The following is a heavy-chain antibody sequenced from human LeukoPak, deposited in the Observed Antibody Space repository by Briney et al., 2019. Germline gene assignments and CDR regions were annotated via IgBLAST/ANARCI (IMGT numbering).Heavy chain of an antibody. Sequence: GGSLRLSCAASGFTFSNYWMSWVGQAPGKGLEWVAKIIEGGSEKQYVDSVKGRFTISRDNAKNSLYLEMNGLRAEDTAVYYCARYDGYDLRYWGQGTLVTVSS. D-gene: IGHD5-12*01. J-gene: IGHJ4*02. CDR1: GFTFSNYW. CDR2: IIEGGSEK. V-gene: IGHV3-7*04. CDR3: ARYDGYDLRY.